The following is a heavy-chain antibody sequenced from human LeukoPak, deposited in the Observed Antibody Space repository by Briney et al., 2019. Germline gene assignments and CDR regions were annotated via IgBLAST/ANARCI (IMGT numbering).Heavy chain of an antibody. Sequence: GGSLRLSCAASGFTVSSNYMSWVRQAPGKGLEWVSVIYSGGSTYYADSVKGRFTISRDNSKNTLYLQMNSLRAEDTAVYYCAREGPGDGAYVGAFDIWGQGTMVTVSS. J-gene: IGHJ3*02. D-gene: IGHD4-17*01. CDR1: GFTVSSNY. CDR3: AREGPGDGAYVGAFDI. V-gene: IGHV3-53*05. CDR2: IYSGGST.